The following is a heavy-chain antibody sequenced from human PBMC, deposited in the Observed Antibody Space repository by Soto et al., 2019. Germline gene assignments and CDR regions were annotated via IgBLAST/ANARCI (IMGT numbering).Heavy chain of an antibody. CDR1: GFTFSSYE. V-gene: IGHV3-48*03. CDR3: AGCSYSGYGMDV. CDR2: ISSSGSTI. J-gene: IGHJ6*02. D-gene: IGHD5-12*01. Sequence: GGSLRLSCAASGFTFSSYEMNWVRQAPGKGLEWVSYISSSGSTIYYADSVKGRFTISRDNAKNSLYLQMNSLRAEDTAVYYCAGCSYSGYGMDVWGQGTTVTVSS.